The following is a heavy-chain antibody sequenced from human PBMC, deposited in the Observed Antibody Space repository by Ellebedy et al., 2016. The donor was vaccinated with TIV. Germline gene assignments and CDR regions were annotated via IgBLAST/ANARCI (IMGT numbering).Heavy chain of an antibody. V-gene: IGHV3-15*01. D-gene: IGHD3-16*01. CDR1: GFTFSNAW. CDR3: STRLGGSLGEL. Sequence: GESLKISXAASGFTFSNAWMSWVRQAPGKGLEWVGHIKSKTDGGTTDYAAPVKGRFTISRDDSKDTVYLQMNSLKTEDTALYYCSTRLGGSLGELWGQGTLVIVSS. J-gene: IGHJ4*02. CDR2: IKSKTDGGTT.